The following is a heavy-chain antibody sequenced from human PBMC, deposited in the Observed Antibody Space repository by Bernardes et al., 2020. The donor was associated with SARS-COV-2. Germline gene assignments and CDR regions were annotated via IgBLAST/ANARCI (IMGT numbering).Heavy chain of an antibody. CDR2: IYYSGNA. D-gene: IGHD3-9*01. CDR1: GGSIRSSSYY. CDR3: ARLLTHAGSYLTGDW. Sequence: SDTLSLTCTVSGGSIRSSSYYWGWIRQPTGKGLEWIGSIYYSGNAYYNPSLKSRVTISIDMSKNQFSLNLSSVTAADTAVYYCARLLTHAGSYLTGDWWGQGTLVTVAS. V-gene: IGHV4-39*01. J-gene: IGHJ4*02.